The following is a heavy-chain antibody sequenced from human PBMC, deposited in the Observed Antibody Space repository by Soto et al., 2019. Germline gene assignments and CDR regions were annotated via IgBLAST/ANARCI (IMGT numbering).Heavy chain of an antibody. V-gene: IGHV3-30-3*01. D-gene: IGHD5-18*01. Sequence: GGSLRLSCAASGFTFSSYAMHWVRQAPGKGLEWVTIISYDGSNKYYADSVKGRFTISRDNSKNTLYLQMNSLRAEDTAVYYCARDPLWGTAMVLWYFDLWGRGTLVTVSS. J-gene: IGHJ2*01. CDR3: ARDPLWGTAMVLWYFDL. CDR2: ISYDGSNK. CDR1: GFTFSSYA.